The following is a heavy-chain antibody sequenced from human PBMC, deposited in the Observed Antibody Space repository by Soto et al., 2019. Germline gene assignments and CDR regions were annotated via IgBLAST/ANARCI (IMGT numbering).Heavy chain of an antibody. CDR3: AKDRDRYCSGGSCYWLDY. D-gene: IGHD2-15*01. CDR1: GFTFSSYA. J-gene: IGHJ4*02. CDR2: ISYDGSNE. V-gene: IGHV3-30*18. Sequence: QVQLVESGGGVVQPGRSLRLSCAASGFTFSSYAMHWVRQAPGKGLEWVIVISYDGSNEYHADSVKGRFTISRDKSKNTVYLQMNSLRAEDTAVYYCAKDRDRYCSGGSCYWLDYWGQGTLVTVSS.